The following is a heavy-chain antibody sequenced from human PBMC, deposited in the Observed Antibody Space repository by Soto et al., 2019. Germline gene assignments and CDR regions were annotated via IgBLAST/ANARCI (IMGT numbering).Heavy chain of an antibody. CDR3: TKDSGYDSTD. D-gene: IGHD3-9*01. CDR1: GFTFGTSG. CDR2: LSGDNNTDT. V-gene: IGHV3-23*01. J-gene: IGHJ4*02. Sequence: PGGSLRLSCVASGFTFGTSGMSWVCQAPGKGLEWISGLSGDNNTDTKYADSVKGRFTISRDNSKSTLYLQMHSLRVEDTALYYCTKDSGYDSTDWGLGTLVTVSS.